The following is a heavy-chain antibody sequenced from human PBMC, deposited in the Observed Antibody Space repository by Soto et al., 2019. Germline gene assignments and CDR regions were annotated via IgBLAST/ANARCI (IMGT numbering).Heavy chain of an antibody. D-gene: IGHD3-22*01. CDR3: AREDYYDGSGYYSY. Sequence: QVQLVESGGGLVKPGGSLRLSCAASGFTFSDYYMSWIRQAPGKGLEWVSYISSSSDYTNYADSVKGRFTISRDNAKNSLYLPMNSLRAEDTAVYYRAREDYYDGSGYYSYWGQGTLVSVSS. CDR2: ISSSSDYT. J-gene: IGHJ4*02. V-gene: IGHV3-11*05. CDR1: GFTFSDYY.